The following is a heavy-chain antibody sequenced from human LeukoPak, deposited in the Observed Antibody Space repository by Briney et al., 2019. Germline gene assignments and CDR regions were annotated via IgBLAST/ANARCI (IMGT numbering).Heavy chain of an antibody. CDR3: ATSIAARRGKNWFDP. J-gene: IGHJ5*02. V-gene: IGHV1-69*04. Sequence: ASVKVSCKASGGTFSSYAISRVRQAPGQGLEWMGRIIPILGIANYAQKFQGRVTITADKSTSTAYMELSSLRSEDTAVYYCATSIAARRGKNWFDPWGQGTLVTVSS. CDR1: GGTFSSYA. CDR2: IIPILGIA. D-gene: IGHD6-6*01.